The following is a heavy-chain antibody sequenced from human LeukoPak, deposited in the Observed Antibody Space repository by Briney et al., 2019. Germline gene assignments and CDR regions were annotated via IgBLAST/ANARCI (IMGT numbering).Heavy chain of an antibody. CDR2: ISDSSSYI. D-gene: IGHD6-13*01. V-gene: IGHV3-21*01. J-gene: IGHJ4*02. CDR1: GFTISTYY. Sequence: GGSLRLSCAASGFTISTYYMNWVRQAPGKGLEWVSSISDSSSYIYYADSGKGRFTISRDNAKNSLYLQMNSLRAEDTAVYYCTRDTSSWNNVMSYWGQGALVTVSS. CDR3: TRDTSSWNNVMSY.